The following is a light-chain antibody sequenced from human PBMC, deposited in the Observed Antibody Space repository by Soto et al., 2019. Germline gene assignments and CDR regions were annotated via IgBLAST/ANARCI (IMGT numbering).Light chain of an antibody. Sequence: DVQMTQSPSSLSASVGDRVTITCRASQSIDSHSNWYQQKPGKAPKLLLYAASTLQSDVPSRFSGSGFATDFTLTINSLQPEDFATYYCQQSYSTPQTFGQGTKVEIK. CDR1: QSIDSH. CDR3: QQSYSTPQT. CDR2: AAS. J-gene: IGKJ1*01. V-gene: IGKV1-39*01.